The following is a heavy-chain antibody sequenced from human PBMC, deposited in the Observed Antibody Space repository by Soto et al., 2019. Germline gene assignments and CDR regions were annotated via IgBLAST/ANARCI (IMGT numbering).Heavy chain of an antibody. J-gene: IGHJ6*02. CDR2: IWNDGITK. D-gene: IGHD3-10*01. CDR3: AKNPVVRGDYVMAV. Sequence: SLRLSCAASGFTFSSYGMHWVRQAPGKGLEWVAVIWNDGITKYYADSVKGRFTISRDNSKNTLYLQVNSLRAEDTAVYYCAKNPVVRGDYVMAVWGQGTTVTVSS. V-gene: IGHV3-33*06. CDR1: GFTFSSYG.